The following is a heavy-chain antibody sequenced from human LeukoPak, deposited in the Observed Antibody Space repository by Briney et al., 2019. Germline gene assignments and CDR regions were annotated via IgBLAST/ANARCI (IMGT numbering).Heavy chain of an antibody. CDR2: ISGSGGST. CDR3: AKDAGSSWYSGYYFDY. CDR1: GFTFSSYA. Sequence: GGSLRLSCAASGFTFSSYAISWVRQAPGKGLEWVSAISGSGGSTYYADSVKGRFTIPRDNSKNTLYLQMNSLRAEDTAVYYCAKDAGSSWYSGYYFDYWGQGTLVTVSS. D-gene: IGHD6-13*01. J-gene: IGHJ4*02. V-gene: IGHV3-23*01.